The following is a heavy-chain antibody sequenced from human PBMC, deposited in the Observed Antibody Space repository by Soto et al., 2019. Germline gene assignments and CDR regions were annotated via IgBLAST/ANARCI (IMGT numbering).Heavy chain of an antibody. CDR2: ITDNGGST. J-gene: IGHJ4*02. CDR1: GFTFSRDG. CDR3: AKERATTTAFDY. V-gene: IGHV3-23*01. D-gene: IGHD1-26*01. Sequence: EVQLLESGGGLVQAGGSLRLSCAASGFTFSRDGMSWVRQAPGKGLEWVSLITDNGGSTYYADSVKGRFTISSDNTKNTLFLQMNSLRAEYTAVYHCAKERATTTAFDYWGQGALVTVSS.